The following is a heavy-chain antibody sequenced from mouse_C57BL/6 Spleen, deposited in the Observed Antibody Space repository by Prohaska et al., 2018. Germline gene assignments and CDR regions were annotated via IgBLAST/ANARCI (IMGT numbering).Heavy chain of an antibody. J-gene: IGHJ3*01. CDR3: ARGHYGYDGFAY. D-gene: IGHD2-2*01. V-gene: IGHV1-80*01. CDR2: IYPGDGDT. Sequence: QVQLQQSGAELVKPGASVKISCKASGYAFSSHWQNWVKQRPGKGLEWIGQIYPGDGDTNYNGKFKGKATLTADKSSSTAYMQRSRLTSEDSAVYFCARGHYGYDGFAYWGQGTLVTVSA. CDR1: GYAFSSHW.